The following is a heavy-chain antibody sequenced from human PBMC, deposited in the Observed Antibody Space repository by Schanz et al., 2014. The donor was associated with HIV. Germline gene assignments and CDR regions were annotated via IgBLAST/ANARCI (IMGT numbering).Heavy chain of an antibody. J-gene: IGHJ4*02. V-gene: IGHV3-21*06. CDR1: GFSFSSFS. D-gene: IGHD4-17*01. Sequence: ELQLVESGGGLVQPGGSLKLSCAASGFSFSSFSMNWVRQAPGKGLEWVSSIGSGGGYKYYADSVNGRFTISRDNAKNSLHLQMSRLGAEDTAVYYCARDLHDYGDARTDYWGQGILVTVSS. CDR2: IGSGGGYK. CDR3: ARDLHDYGDARTDY.